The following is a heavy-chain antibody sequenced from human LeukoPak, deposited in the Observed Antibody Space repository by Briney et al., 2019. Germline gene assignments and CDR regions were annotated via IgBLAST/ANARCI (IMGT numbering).Heavy chain of an antibody. CDR2: IKQDGSER. CDR1: GFTFSSNW. D-gene: IGHD2-2*01. J-gene: IGHJ4*02. V-gene: IGHV3-7*01. CDR3: ARALGYCSSASCYYFDN. Sequence: GGSLRLSCAASGFTFSSNWMTWVRQAPGKGLEWVANIKQDGSERYYVDSVKGRFTISRDNAKNSLSLQMNSLRAEDTAVYYCARALGYCSSASCYYFDNWGQGTLVTVSS.